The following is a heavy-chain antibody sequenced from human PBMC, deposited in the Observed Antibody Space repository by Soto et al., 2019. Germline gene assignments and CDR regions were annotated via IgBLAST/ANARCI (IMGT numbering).Heavy chain of an antibody. CDR3: ARGSTGDFDY. D-gene: IGHD4-17*01. CDR2: IYYSGST. V-gene: IGHV4-59*01. CDR1: HGSISSFY. J-gene: IGHJ4*02. Sequence: KASETLSLTCIVTHGSISSFYWNWIRQPPGKGLEWIEYIYYSGSTNYNPSLKSRATISVDTSMNQFSLRLKLSSVTAADTAVYYCARGSTGDFDYWGQGTPVTVSS.